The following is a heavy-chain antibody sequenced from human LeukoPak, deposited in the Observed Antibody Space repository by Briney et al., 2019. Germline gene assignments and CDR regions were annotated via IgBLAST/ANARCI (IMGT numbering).Heavy chain of an antibody. J-gene: IGHJ4*02. V-gene: IGHV3-30*02. CDR2: IRYDGSNK. D-gene: IGHD2-2*01. CDR3: AKVSIVVVPAASYGR. Sequence: PGGSLRLSCAASGSTFSSYGMHWVRQAPGKGLEWVAFIRYDGSNKYYADSVKGRFTISRDNSKNTLYLQMNSLRAEDTAVYYCAKVSIVVVPAASYGRWGQGTLVTVSS. CDR1: GSTFSSYG.